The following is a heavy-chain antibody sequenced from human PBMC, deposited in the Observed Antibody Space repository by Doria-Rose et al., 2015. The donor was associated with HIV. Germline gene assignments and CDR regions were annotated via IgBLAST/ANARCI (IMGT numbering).Heavy chain of an antibody. J-gene: IGHJ4*02. Sequence: SGPVLVKPTETLTLTCTVSGVSLSSPGMGVSWIRQPPGKALEWLANIFSDDERPYKPSLKSRLTISRDTSKSQVVLTMTDMDPVDTATYYCARIKSSRWYHKYYFDFWGQGTLVIVSA. CDR2: IFSDDER. V-gene: IGHV2-26*01. CDR1: GVSLSSPGMG. CDR3: ARIKSSRWYHKYYFDF. D-gene: IGHD6-13*01.